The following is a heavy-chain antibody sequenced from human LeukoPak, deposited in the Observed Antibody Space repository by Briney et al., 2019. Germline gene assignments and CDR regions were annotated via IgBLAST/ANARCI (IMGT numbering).Heavy chain of an antibody. D-gene: IGHD2-15*01. CDR1: GLSFSRFY. CDR2: IPTSGISV. CDR3: TRAEGRGPGAHFDQ. J-gene: IGHJ4*02. V-gene: IGHV3-11*01. Sequence: GGSLKLSGSASGLSFSRFYMSRFRKTPGKALEGMSYIPTSGISVQYADSVRGRFTASRDDAMNSLHLQMDSLRVEDTAVYYCTRAEGRGPGAHFDQWGQGALVIVSS.